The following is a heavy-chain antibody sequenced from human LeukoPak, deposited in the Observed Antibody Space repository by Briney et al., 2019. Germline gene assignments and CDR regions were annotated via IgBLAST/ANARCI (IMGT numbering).Heavy chain of an antibody. J-gene: IGHJ5*02. CDR2: ISYDGSNK. CDR3: AKDYSDSSSWYVGANWFDP. CDR1: GFTFSSYG. V-gene: IGHV3-30*18. Sequence: GRSLRLSCAASGFTFSSYGMHWVRQAPGKGLEWAAVISYDGSNKYYADSVKGRFTISRDNSKNTLYLQMNSLRAEDTAVYYCAKDYSDSSSWYVGANWFDPWGQGTLVTVSS. D-gene: IGHD6-13*01.